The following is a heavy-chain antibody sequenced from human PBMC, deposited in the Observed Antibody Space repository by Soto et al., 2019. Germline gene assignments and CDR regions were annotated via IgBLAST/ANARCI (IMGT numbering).Heavy chain of an antibody. V-gene: IGHV4-4*02. Sequence: SETLSLTCTVSGGSISSSIWWSWVRQSPGKGLEWIGEINHSGSTNYNPSLKSRVTISVDTSKNQFSLKLSSVTAADTAVYYCARVSHGGYIHVWFDPWGQGTLVT. CDR3: ARVSHGGYIHVWFDP. J-gene: IGHJ5*02. CDR2: INHSGST. CDR1: GGSISSSIW. D-gene: IGHD3-22*01.